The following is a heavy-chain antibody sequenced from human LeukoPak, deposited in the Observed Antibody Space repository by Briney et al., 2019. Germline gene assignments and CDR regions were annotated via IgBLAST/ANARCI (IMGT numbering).Heavy chain of an antibody. D-gene: IGHD3-10*01. V-gene: IGHV4-39*07. J-gene: IGHJ5*02. CDR2: IRHSGTT. Sequence: SETLSLTRTVSGGSISSRSYYWGWICQPPGKGLEWIGAIRHSGTTYYNPSLKSRVAISIDSSKNQFSLKLTSVTAADTAVVYCARAEGEIYRRSGSNNWFDPWGQGTLVTVSS. CDR3: ARAEGEIYRRSGSNNWFDP. CDR1: GGSISSRSYY.